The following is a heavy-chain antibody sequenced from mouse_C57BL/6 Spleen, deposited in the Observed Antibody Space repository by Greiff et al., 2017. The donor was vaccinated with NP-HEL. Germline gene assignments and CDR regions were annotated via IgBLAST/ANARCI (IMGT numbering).Heavy chain of an antibody. V-gene: IGHV1-55*01. CDR1: GYTFTSYW. Sequence: QVQLQQPGAELVKPGASVKMSCKASGYTFTSYWITWVKQRPGQGLEWIGDIYPGSGSTNYNEKFKSKATLTVDTSSSTAYMQLSSLTSEDSAVYYCARGGGLLREASWFAYWGQGTLVTVSA. J-gene: IGHJ3*01. CDR2: IYPGSGST. D-gene: IGHD2-3*01. CDR3: ARGGGLLREASWFAY.